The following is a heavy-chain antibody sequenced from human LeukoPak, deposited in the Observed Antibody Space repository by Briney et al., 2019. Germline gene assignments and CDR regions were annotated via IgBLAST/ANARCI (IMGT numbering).Heavy chain of an antibody. CDR2: INHSGYT. J-gene: IGHJ4*02. CDR1: GTSFSSYY. Sequence: SETLSLTCAVSGTSFSSYYWSRIRQSPEKGLEWIGEINHSGYTNNNPSLKSRVTMSVDTANNRFSLSLSSVTAADTAVYFCARMTTGHDYWGQGILVTVSS. D-gene: IGHD4-17*01. CDR3: ARMTTGHDY. V-gene: IGHV4-34*01.